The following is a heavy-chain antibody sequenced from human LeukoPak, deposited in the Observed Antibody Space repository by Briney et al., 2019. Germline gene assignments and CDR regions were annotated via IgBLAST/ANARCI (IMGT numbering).Heavy chain of an antibody. V-gene: IGHV3-21*01. CDR1: GFTFSSYS. J-gene: IGHJ4*02. CDR2: ISSSSSYI. D-gene: IGHD3-10*01. Sequence: GGSLRLSCAASGFTFSSYSMNWVRQAPGKGLEWVSSISSSSSYIYYADSVKGRFTISRDNAKNSLYLQMNSLRAEDTAVYYCARDQVYYGSGSYYNPSDYWGRGTLVTVSS. CDR3: ARDQVYYGSGSYYNPSDY.